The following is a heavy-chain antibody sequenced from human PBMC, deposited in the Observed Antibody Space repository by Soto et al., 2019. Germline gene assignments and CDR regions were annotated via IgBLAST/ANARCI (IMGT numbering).Heavy chain of an antibody. V-gene: IGHV4-59*01. CDR3: ARLHGYCISSSCHGHYAMDV. J-gene: IGHJ6*02. Sequence: PSETLSLTCTVSGASITQYYWNWIRQSPGKGLDWIVSVSSTGSTVFNPSLTSRVTVSLDTSKNQFSLTLNSVTAADTAVYYCARLHGYCISSSCHGHYAMDVWGQGTTVTVSS. D-gene: IGHD2-2*01. CDR2: VSSTGST. CDR1: GASITQYY.